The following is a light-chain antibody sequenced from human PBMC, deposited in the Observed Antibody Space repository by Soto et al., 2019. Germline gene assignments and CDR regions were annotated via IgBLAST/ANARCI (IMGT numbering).Light chain of an antibody. CDR2: EAS. Sequence: DIQMTQSPSTLSGSVGDRVTITCRASQTISSWLAWYQQKPGKAPKLMIYEASTLQSGVPSRFSGSGSGTEFTLTISGLLPEDFATYHCQQLNTLPFTFGQGTQLEIK. CDR1: QTISSW. CDR3: QQLNTLPFT. V-gene: IGKV1-5*01. J-gene: IGKJ5*01.